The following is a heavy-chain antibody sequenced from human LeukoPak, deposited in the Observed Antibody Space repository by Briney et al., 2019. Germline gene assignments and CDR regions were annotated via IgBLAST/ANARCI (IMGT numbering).Heavy chain of an antibody. CDR3: ARDQAQVRGALDY. V-gene: IGHV3-11*01. Sequence: GGSLRLSCAASGFTFSDYYMSWIRQAPGKGLEWVSYISSSGSTIYYADSVKGRFTISRENAKNSLYLQMNSLRAEDTAVYYCARDQAQVRGALDYWGQGTLVTVSS. CDR2: ISSSGSTI. CDR1: GFTFSDYY. D-gene: IGHD3-10*01. J-gene: IGHJ4*02.